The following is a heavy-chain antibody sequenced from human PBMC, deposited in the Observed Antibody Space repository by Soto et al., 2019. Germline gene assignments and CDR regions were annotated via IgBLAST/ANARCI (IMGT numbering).Heavy chain of an antibody. CDR3: ARLQLGGDRMLNWFDP. J-gene: IGHJ5*02. CDR1: GYIFTKYG. Sequence: QVQVVQSGPELKKPGASVKVSCKAQGYIFTKYGIGWVRQAPGHGLEWMGLINVYNGDRKVAQKFQDRVSMTTDTATDIAAMELKSLRSGDTAVYYCARLQLGGDRMLNWFDPWGQGTLVTVSS. V-gene: IGHV1-18*01. CDR2: INVYNGDR. D-gene: IGHD2-21*02.